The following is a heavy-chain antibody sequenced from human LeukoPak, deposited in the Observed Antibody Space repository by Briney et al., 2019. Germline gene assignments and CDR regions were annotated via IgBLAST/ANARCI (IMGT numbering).Heavy chain of an antibody. Sequence: SETLSLTCTVSGGFISSYYWSWIRQPPGKGLEWIGYIYYSGSTNYNPSLKSRVTISVDTSKNQFSLKLSSVTAADTAVYYCARRSSGWYDRSEYGMDVRGQGTTVTVSS. J-gene: IGHJ6*02. D-gene: IGHD6-19*01. V-gene: IGHV4-59*01. CDR1: GGFISSYY. CDR3: ARRSSGWYDRSEYGMDV. CDR2: IYYSGST.